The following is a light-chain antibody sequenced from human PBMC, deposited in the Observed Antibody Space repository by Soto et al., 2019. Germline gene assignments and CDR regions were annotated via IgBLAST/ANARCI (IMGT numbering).Light chain of an antibody. V-gene: IGKV1-9*01. J-gene: IGKJ1*01. Sequence: DIQLTQSPSFLSASVGDRVTITCRASQGISSYLAWYQQKPGKAPKLLIYAASTLQSGVPSRFSGSGSGTKFTLTISNLQPEDFATYYCQQLNSYPWTFGQGTKV. CDR2: AAS. CDR3: QQLNSYPWT. CDR1: QGISSY.